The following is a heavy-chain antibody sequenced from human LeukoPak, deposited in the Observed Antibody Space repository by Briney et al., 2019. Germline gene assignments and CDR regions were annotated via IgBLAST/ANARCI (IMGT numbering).Heavy chain of an antibody. V-gene: IGHV3-30*04. CDR3: ARDLAGGGSCYRFWCYYYGMDV. D-gene: IGHD2-15*01. J-gene: IGHJ6*02. Sequence: GGSLRLSCAASGFTFSSYAMHWVRQAPGKGLEWVAVISYDGSNKYYADSVKGRFTISRDNSKNTLYLQMNSLRAEDTAVYYCARDLAGGGSCYRFWCYYYGMDVWGQGTTVTVSS. CDR2: ISYDGSNK. CDR1: GFTFSSYA.